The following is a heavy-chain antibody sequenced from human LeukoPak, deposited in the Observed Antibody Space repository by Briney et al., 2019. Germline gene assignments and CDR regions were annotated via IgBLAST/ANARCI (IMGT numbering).Heavy chain of an antibody. CDR2: IYHSGST. CDR3: ARDPSSGSYSLGAFDI. CDR1: GGSISSSIW. D-gene: IGHD3-10*01. J-gene: IGHJ3*02. V-gene: IGHV4-4*02. Sequence: PSGTLSLTCAVSGGSISSSIWWSWVRQPPGKGLEWIGEIYHSGSTNYNPSLKSRVTISVDKSKNQFSLKLSSVTAADTAVYYCARDPSSGSYSLGAFDIWGQGTMVTVSS.